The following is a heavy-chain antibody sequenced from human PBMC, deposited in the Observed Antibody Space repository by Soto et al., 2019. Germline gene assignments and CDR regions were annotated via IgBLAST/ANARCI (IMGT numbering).Heavy chain of an antibody. CDR2: IWYDGSNK. CDR1: GFTFSSYG. V-gene: IGHV3-33*01. Sequence: GGSLRLSCAASGFTFSSYGMHWVRQAPGKGLEWVAVIWYDGSNKYYADSVKGRFTISRDNSKNTLYLQMNSLRAEDTAVYYCARDRKVRSSSWYVYWGQGTLVTVSS. CDR3: ARDRKVRSSSWYVY. D-gene: IGHD6-13*01. J-gene: IGHJ4*02.